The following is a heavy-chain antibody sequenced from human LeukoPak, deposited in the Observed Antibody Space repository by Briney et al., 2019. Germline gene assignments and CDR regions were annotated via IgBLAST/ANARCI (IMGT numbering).Heavy chain of an antibody. D-gene: IGHD3-3*01. Sequence: GGSLRLSCAVSGFTFDDYGMSWVRQAPGKGLEWVSGINWNGGSTGYADSVKGRFTISRDNAKKSLYLQMNSLRAEDTALYYCAKGLRFLEWLSGFDYWGQGTLVTVSS. CDR2: INWNGGST. CDR3: AKGLRFLEWLSGFDY. CDR1: GFTFDDYG. V-gene: IGHV3-20*04. J-gene: IGHJ4*02.